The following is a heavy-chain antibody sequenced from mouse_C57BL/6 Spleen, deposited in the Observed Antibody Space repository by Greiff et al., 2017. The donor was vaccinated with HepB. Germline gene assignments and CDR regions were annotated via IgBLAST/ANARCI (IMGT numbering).Heavy chain of an antibody. CDR2: IDPSDSET. D-gene: IGHD2-2*01. CDR1: GYTFTSYW. CDR3: ARVVIYYGYDEDY. V-gene: IGHV1-52*01. Sequence: QVQLQQPGAELVRPGSSVKLSCKASGYTFTSYWMHWVKQRPIQGLEWIGNIDPSDSETHSNQKFKDKATLTVDKYSSTAYMQLSSLTSEDSAVYYCARVVIYYGYDEDYWGQGTTLTVSS. J-gene: IGHJ2*01.